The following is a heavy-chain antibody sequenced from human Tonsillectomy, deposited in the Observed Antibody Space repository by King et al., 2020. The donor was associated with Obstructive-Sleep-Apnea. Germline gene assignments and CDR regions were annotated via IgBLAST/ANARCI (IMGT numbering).Heavy chain of an antibody. CDR3: ARRVGALYYFDH. J-gene: IGHJ4*02. CDR2: IYPGDSDS. CDR1: GYIFSIYW. V-gene: IGHV5-51*01. Sequence: GQLVQSGAEVKKPGESLRISCKGSGYIFSIYWIFWVRQMPGKGLEWMGSIYPGDSDSTYSPSFQGQVTISSDKSISTAYLQWSSLRASATAMYYCARRVGALYYFDHWGQGSLVTVSS. D-gene: IGHD1-26*01.